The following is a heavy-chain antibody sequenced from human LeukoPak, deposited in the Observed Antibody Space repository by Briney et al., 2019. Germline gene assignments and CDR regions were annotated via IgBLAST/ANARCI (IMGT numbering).Heavy chain of an antibody. Sequence: SETLSLTCTVSGGSISSYYWSWIRQPPGKGLEWIGYIYYSGGTNYNPSLKSRVTISVDTSKNQFSLKLSSVTAADTAVYYCAREERGYSYGYPSYGMDVWGQGTTVTVSS. D-gene: IGHD5-18*01. J-gene: IGHJ6*02. CDR3: AREERGYSYGYPSYGMDV. V-gene: IGHV4-59*01. CDR2: IYYSGGT. CDR1: GGSISSYY.